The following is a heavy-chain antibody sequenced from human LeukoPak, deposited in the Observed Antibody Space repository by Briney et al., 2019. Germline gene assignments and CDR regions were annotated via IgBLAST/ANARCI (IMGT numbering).Heavy chain of an antibody. CDR2: ISDNGGNT. CDR1: GFTFSIYG. D-gene: IGHD6-19*01. V-gene: IGHV3-21*01. J-gene: IGHJ3*02. CDR3: ARTSYSSGWYDELDAFDI. Sequence: GGSLRLSCAASGFTFSIYGMGWVRQAPGKGLEWVSSISDNGGNTYYADSAKGRFTISRDNAKNSLYLQMNSLRAEDTAVYYCARTSYSSGWYDELDAFDIWGQGTMVTVSS.